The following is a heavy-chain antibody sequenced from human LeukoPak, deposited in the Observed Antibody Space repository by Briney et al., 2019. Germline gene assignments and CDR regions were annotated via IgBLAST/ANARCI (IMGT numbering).Heavy chain of an antibody. CDR2: FDPEDGET. J-gene: IGHJ3*02. V-gene: IGHV1-24*01. CDR3: ATALRDGYTNLLDAFDI. D-gene: IGHD5-24*01. CDR1: GYTLTELS. Sequence: ASVKVSCMVSGYTLTELSMHWVRQAPGKGLEWMGGFDPEDGETIYAQKFQGRVTMTEDTSTHTAYMELSSLRSGDTAVYYCATALRDGYTNLLDAFDIWGQGTMVTVSS.